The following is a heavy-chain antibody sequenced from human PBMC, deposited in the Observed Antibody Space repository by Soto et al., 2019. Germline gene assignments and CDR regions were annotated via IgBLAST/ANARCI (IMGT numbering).Heavy chain of an antibody. CDR3: AKTSGYDYVWGSSGLDP. CDR2: ISGSGGST. Sequence: PGGSLRLSCAASGFTFSSYAMSWVRQAPGKGLEWVSAISGSGGSTYYADSVKGRFTISRDNSKNTMYLQMNSLRAEDTAVYYCAKTSGYDYVWGSSGLDPWGQGTLVTGSS. D-gene: IGHD3-16*01. J-gene: IGHJ5*02. CDR1: GFTFSSYA. V-gene: IGHV3-23*01.